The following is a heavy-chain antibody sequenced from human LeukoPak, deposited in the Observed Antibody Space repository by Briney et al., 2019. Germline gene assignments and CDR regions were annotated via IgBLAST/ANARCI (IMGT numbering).Heavy chain of an antibody. CDR3: ATGVFCATTTCPGYQHYYYFMDV. V-gene: IGHV1-24*01. D-gene: IGHD2-2*01. Sequence: ASVKVSCKVSGFTLADLSMHWARQAPGKGLEWVGGFDRKNGDTIYAQRFRGRVTLTEDTSTGTAYMDLSSLSADDTAVYYCATGVFCATTTCPGYQHYYYFMDVWGKGTTVTVSS. CDR1: GFTLADLS. CDR2: FDRKNGDT. J-gene: IGHJ6*03.